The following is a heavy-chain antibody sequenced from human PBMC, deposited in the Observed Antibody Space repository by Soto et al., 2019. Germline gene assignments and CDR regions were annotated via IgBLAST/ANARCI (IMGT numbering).Heavy chain of an antibody. J-gene: IGHJ4*02. CDR3: ACKPNALYYFVF. CDR2: IHNSGIT. D-gene: IGHD2-8*01. Sequence: QVQLQESGPGLVNPSQTLSLTCTASGGSISSHDYYCSRLRKHQERGLEWIGYIHNSGITYYSPSLRSRVTRSVDTSQNQVSLELRSVTAADTAVYYCACKPNALYYFVFWVQGTLVTVSP. V-gene: IGHV4-31*03. CDR1: GGSISSHDYY.